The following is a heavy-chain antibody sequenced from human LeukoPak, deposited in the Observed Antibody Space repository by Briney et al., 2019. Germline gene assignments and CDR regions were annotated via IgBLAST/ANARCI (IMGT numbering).Heavy chain of an antibody. CDR3: ARRIAAAGTYYFDY. CDR2: IYYSGST. Sequence: PSETLSLTCTVSGGSISSYYWSWIRQPPGKGLEWIGYIYYSGSTYYNPSLKSRVTISVDTSKNQFSLKLSSVTAADTAVYYCARRIAAAGTYYFDYWGQGTLVTVSS. V-gene: IGHV4-59*04. J-gene: IGHJ4*02. CDR1: GGSISSYY. D-gene: IGHD6-13*01.